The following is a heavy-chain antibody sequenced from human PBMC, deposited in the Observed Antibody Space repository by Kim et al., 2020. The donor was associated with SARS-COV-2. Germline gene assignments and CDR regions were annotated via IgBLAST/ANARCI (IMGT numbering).Heavy chain of an antibody. CDR1: GYTFTSYY. CDR2: INPSGGST. V-gene: IGHV1-46*01. D-gene: IGHD3-22*01. CDR3: ARQYYYDSSGYLTDAFDI. Sequence: ASVKVSCKASGYTFTSYYMHWVRQAPGQGLEWMGIINPSGGSTSYAQKFQGRVTMTRDTSTSTVYMELSSLRSEDTAVYYCARQYYYDSSGYLTDAFDIWGQGTMVTVSS. J-gene: IGHJ3*02.